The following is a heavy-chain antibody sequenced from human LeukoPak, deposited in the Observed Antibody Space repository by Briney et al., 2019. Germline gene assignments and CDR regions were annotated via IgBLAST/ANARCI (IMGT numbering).Heavy chain of an antibody. V-gene: IGHV3-7*01. CDR3: ARFAKGYGSGDIDY. J-gene: IGHJ4*02. CDR2: IKQDGDQK. D-gene: IGHD3-10*01. Sequence: GGSLRLSCVASGFTFSRYWMSWVRQAPGKGLEWVANIKQDGDQKHYVDSVRGRFIISRDNVKNSLHLQMNSLRAEDTAVYYCARFAKGYGSGDIDYWGQGTLVNVSS. CDR1: GFTFSRYW.